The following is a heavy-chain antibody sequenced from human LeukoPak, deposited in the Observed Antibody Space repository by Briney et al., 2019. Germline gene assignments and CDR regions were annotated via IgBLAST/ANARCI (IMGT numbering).Heavy chain of an antibody. Sequence: GGSLRLSCAASGFTFSSYAMHWVRQAPGKGLEYASAISSNGGSTYYANSVKGRFTISRDNSKNTLYLQMGSLRAEDMAVYYCARVNSGGIAAAGTFDYWGQGTLVTVSS. D-gene: IGHD6-13*01. J-gene: IGHJ4*02. CDR1: GFTFSSYA. V-gene: IGHV3-64*01. CDR2: ISSNGGST. CDR3: ARVNSGGIAAAGTFDY.